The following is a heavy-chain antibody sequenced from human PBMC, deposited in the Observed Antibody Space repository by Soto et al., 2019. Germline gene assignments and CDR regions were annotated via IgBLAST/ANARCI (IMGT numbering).Heavy chain of an antibody. J-gene: IGHJ4*02. Sequence: QVQLQESGPGLVKPSQTLSLTCTVSGGSISSGGYYWSWLRQHPGKGLERIGYIYYSGSTYYNPSLKSRVTISVDTSKNQFSLKLSSVTAADTAVYYCARDAPYYDSWSCYSELHYFDYWGQGTLVTVSS. CDR2: IYYSGST. V-gene: IGHV4-31*03. D-gene: IGHD3-3*01. CDR1: GGSISSGGYY. CDR3: ARDAPYYDSWSCYSELHYFDY.